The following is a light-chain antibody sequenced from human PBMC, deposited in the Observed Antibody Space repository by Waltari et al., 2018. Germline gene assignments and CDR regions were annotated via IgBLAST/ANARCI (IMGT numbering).Light chain of an antibody. J-gene: IGKJ1*01. V-gene: IGKV1-39*01. CDR1: QNIGNY. CDR2: GAS. Sequence: DIQMTQSPSSLSANVGDRVIITCRASQNIGNYLNWYQQKPGKAPRPLIYGASNLQSGVPSRFSGSGSETYFSLTISSLQPEDFATYFCQKTYSTPTFGLGTKVEMK. CDR3: QKTYSTPT.